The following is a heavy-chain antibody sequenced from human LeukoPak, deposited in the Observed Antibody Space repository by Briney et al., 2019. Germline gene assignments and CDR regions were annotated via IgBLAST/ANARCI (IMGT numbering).Heavy chain of an antibody. CDR1: GGTFSSYA. CDR3: ARTHLWLSGDAFDI. J-gene: IGHJ3*02. V-gene: IGHV1-69*06. CDR2: IIPIFGTA. Sequence: SVKVSCKASGGTFSSYAISWVRQAPGQGLEWMGGIIPIFGTANYAQKFQGRVTITADKSTSTAYMELSSLRSEDTAVYYCARTHLWLSGDAFDIWGQGTMVTVSS. D-gene: IGHD5-18*01.